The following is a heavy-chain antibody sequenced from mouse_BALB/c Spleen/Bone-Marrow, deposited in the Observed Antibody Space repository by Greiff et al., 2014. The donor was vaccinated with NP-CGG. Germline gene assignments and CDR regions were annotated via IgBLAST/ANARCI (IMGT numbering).Heavy chain of an antibody. CDR3: AGKGPRNAMAY. D-gene: IGHD3-3*01. CDR2: FHPFNDDT. CDR1: GYTFTTYP. J-gene: IGHJ4*01. V-gene: IGHV1-47*01. Sequence: QVQLQQPGAEVVKPGASVKMSCKALGYTFTTYPIEWMKQNHGKSLEWIGNFHPFNDDTKYNEKFKDKAKLTVEKSSSTVYLEVSRLTSDDSAIYNGAGKGPRNAMAYWGKGPSAT.